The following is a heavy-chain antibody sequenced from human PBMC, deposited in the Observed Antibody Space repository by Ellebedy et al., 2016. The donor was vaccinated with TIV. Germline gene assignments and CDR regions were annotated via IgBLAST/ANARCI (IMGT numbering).Heavy chain of an antibody. Sequence: GESLKISXAASGFTFSSYTMHWVRQAPGKGLEWVAVISYDGGNEYCADSVKGRFTISRDNSKNTLYLQMHSLRAEDTAVYYCAREDIVVVPAAIRTQGFDYWGQGTLVTVSS. V-gene: IGHV3-30-3*01. CDR1: GFTFSSYT. CDR3: AREDIVVVPAAIRTQGFDY. J-gene: IGHJ4*02. CDR2: ISYDGGNE. D-gene: IGHD2-2*02.